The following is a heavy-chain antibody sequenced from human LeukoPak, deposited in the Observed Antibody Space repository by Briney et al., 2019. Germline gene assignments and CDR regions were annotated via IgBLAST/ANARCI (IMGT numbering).Heavy chain of an antibody. D-gene: IGHD2-2*01. J-gene: IGHJ4*02. CDR3: ASTERCSTTCPLDY. CDR1: GECFSGYY. V-gene: IGHV4-34*01. CDR2: INHSGST. Sequence: SDTLSLTCTDYGECFSGYYWSLLRQPPAKGQDWTGDINHSGSTHYIPSLKIRVTISLETSKNQFSLKLSSVTAADTAVYYCASTERCSTTCPLDYWGQGSLVTVSS.